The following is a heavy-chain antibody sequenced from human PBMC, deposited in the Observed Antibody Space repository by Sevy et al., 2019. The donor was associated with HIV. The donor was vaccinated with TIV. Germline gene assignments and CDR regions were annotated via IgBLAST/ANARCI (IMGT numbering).Heavy chain of an antibody. CDR1: GFTFTSSA. V-gene: IGHV1-58*01. Sequence: ASVKVSCKASGFTFTSSAVQWVRQARGQRLEWIGWIVVGSGNTNYAQKFQERVTITRDMSTNTAYMELSSLRSEDTAVYYCAAASMIVVVIPGVFDYWGQGTLVTVSS. J-gene: IGHJ4*02. CDR3: AAASMIVVVIPGVFDY. D-gene: IGHD3-22*01. CDR2: IVVGSGNT.